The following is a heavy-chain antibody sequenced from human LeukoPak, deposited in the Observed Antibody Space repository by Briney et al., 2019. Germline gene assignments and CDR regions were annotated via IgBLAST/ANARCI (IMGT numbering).Heavy chain of an antibody. CDR3: AKGSDSSSWYNWFDP. D-gene: IGHD6-13*01. CDR2: ISYDGSNK. V-gene: IGHV3-30*18. Sequence: PGRSLRLSCAASGFTFSSYGMHWVRQAPGKGLEWVAVISYDGSNKYYADSVKGRFTISRDNSKNTLYLQMNSLRAEDTAVYYCAKGSDSSSWYNWFDPWGQGTLVTVSS. J-gene: IGHJ5*02. CDR1: GFTFSSYG.